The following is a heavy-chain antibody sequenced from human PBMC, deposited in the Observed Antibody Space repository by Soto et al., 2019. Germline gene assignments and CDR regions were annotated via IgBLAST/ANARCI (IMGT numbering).Heavy chain of an antibody. V-gene: IGHV3-30*03. CDR3: AIRGHQYAFDI. CDR1: GFLFSNYG. Sequence: QVQLVESGGGVVQPGRSLRLSCAASGFLFSNYGMHWVRQTPDKGLEWVALIAHDGSNKYYADSVKGRFTISRDNSKNTLYLQMNSLRPEDTAMFYCAIRGHQYAFDIWGQGTMVTVSS. CDR2: IAHDGSNK. J-gene: IGHJ3*02. D-gene: IGHD2-2*01.